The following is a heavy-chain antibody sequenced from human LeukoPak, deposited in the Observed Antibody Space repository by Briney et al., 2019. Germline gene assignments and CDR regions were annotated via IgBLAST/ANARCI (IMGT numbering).Heavy chain of an antibody. D-gene: IGHD3-3*01. CDR3: ARGLGFYDFWSGYDY. Sequence: ASVKVSCKASGFTFTSYGIGWVRQAPGQGLEWMGWISAYNGNTNYAQKLQGRVTMTTDTSTSTAYMELRSLRSDDTAVYYCARGLGFYDFWSGYDYWGQGTLVTVSS. J-gene: IGHJ4*02. V-gene: IGHV1-18*01. CDR1: GFTFTSYG. CDR2: ISAYNGNT.